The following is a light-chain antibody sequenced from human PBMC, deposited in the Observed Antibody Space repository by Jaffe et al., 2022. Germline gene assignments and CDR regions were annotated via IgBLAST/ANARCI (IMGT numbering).Light chain of an antibody. CDR3: QHYGDSPPVT. J-gene: IGKJ4*01. CDR1: HIISSGS. CDR2: GAS. V-gene: IGKV3-20*01. Sequence: ELVLTQSPGTLSLSPGETATLSCRASHIISSGSLAWYQQRPGQSPRLLIYGASTRARGVPQRFRGTGSVTDFSLTIDRLEPEDFAVYYCQHYGDSPPVTFGGGTKVEI.